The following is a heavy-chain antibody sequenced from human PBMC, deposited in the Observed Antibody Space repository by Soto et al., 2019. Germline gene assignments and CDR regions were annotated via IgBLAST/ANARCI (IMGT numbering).Heavy chain of an antibody. CDR2: LYYSGST. V-gene: IGHV4-61*01. CDR1: GGSVSSGSYS. Sequence: QVQLQESGPGLVKPSETLSLTCTVSGGSVSSGSYSWSWIRQPPGKGLEWIGYLYYSGSTNYNPSLKSRVPISVHTSRIQRSLRLSSVTAADTAVYYCAWEGGCMVRGVIFSGGAFDIWGQGTMVTVSA. D-gene: IGHD3-10*01. CDR3: AWEGGCMVRGVIFSGGAFDI. J-gene: IGHJ3*02.